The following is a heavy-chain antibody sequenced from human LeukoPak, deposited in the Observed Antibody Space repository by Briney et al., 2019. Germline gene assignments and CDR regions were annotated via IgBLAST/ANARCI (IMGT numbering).Heavy chain of an antibody. CDR3: AKEFQTTYSRQFDY. V-gene: IGHV3-30*18. CDR1: GFTFSSYG. D-gene: IGHD6-13*01. Sequence: GRSLRLSCAASGFTFSSYGMHWVRQAPGKGLEWVAVISYDGSNKYYADSVKGRFTISRDNSKNTLYLQMNSLRAEDTAVYYCAKEFQTTYSRQFDYWGQGTLVTVSS. J-gene: IGHJ4*02. CDR2: ISYDGSNK.